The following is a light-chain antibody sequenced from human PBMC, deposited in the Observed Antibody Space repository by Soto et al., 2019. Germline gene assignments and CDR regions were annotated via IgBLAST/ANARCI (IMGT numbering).Light chain of an antibody. CDR1: QGISNY. V-gene: IGKV1-27*01. J-gene: IGKJ1*01. CDR3: QKYNSAPST. CDR2: AAS. Sequence: DIQMTQSPSSLSASVGDRVTITCRASQGISNYLAWYQQKPGTVPKLLISAASTLQTGVPSRFSGGGSGTDFTLSISSLQPEDVATYYCQKYNSAPSTFGQGTKVDIK.